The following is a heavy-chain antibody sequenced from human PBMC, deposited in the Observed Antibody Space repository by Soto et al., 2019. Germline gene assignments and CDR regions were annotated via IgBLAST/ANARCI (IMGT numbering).Heavy chain of an antibody. Sequence: GGSLRLSCAASGFTFSSYAMTWVRQAPGKGLEWVSSISGSGINTYYADSVKGRFTISRDNSKNTLYLQMNSLRAEDAAVYYCAKSAGSNAYYPNDYWGQGTLVTVSS. CDR1: GFTFSSYA. D-gene: IGHD3-16*01. CDR2: ISGSGINT. CDR3: AKSAGSNAYYPNDY. V-gene: IGHV3-23*01. J-gene: IGHJ4*02.